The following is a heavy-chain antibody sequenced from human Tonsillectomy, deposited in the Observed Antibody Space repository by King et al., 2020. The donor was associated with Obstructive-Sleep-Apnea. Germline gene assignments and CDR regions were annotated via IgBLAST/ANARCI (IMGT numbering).Heavy chain of an antibody. Sequence: VQLVESGGGLVKPGGSLRLSCTTSGFTFNSAWMSWVRQVPGKGLEWVGRIKSRSEGGTVDYAAPVKGRFIISRDKSKTTLHLEMNSLKTEDTAVYYCMTDFSDNAGVDYWGQGTLVTVSS. CDR2: IKSRSEGGTV. V-gene: IGHV3-15*01. CDR1: GFTFNSAW. D-gene: IGHD1-1*01. CDR3: MTDFSDNAGVDY. J-gene: IGHJ4*02.